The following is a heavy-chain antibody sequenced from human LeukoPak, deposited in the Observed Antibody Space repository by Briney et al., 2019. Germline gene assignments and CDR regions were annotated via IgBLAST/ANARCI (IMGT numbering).Heavy chain of an antibody. CDR2: IIPIFGTA. CDR3: ARHYDFWSGYYTGWFDP. Sequence: ASVKVSCKASGGTFSSYATSWVRQAPGQGLEWMGGIIPIFGTANYAQKFQGRVTITADESTSTAYMELSSLRSEDTAVYYCARHYDFWSGYYTGWFDPWGQGTLVTVSS. D-gene: IGHD3-3*01. V-gene: IGHV1-69*13. CDR1: GGTFSSYA. J-gene: IGHJ5*02.